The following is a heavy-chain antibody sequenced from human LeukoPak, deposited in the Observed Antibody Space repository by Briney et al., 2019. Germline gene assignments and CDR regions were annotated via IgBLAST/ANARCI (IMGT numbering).Heavy chain of an antibody. J-gene: IGHJ3*02. V-gene: IGHV3-66*01. CDR2: IYSGGST. Sequence: PGGSLRLSCAASGFTVSSNHMSWVRQAPGKGLEWVSVIYSGGSTYYADSVKGRFTISRDNSKNTLYLQMNSLRAEDTAVYYCARDRLWAPHAFDIWGQGTMVTVSS. CDR1: GFTVSSNH. D-gene: IGHD7-27*01. CDR3: ARDRLWAPHAFDI.